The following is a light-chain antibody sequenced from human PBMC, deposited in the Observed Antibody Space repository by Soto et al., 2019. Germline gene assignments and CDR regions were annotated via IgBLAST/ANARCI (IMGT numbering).Light chain of an antibody. Sequence: EVLMTQSPATLSVSPGERATPSCRASHSVYRNLAWYQQKPGQTPRLLILGASARATGTPARFSGSGSGTEYTLTISSVQSEDFAVYFCQQYNNWPQWTFGQGTKVEIK. V-gene: IGKV3-15*01. CDR1: HSVYRN. CDR3: QQYNNWPQWT. J-gene: IGKJ1*01. CDR2: GAS.